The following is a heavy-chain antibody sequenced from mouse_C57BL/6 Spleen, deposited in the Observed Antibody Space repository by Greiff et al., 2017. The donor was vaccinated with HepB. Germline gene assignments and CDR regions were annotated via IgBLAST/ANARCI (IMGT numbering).Heavy chain of an antibody. CDR1: GYTFTDHT. J-gene: IGHJ3*01. CDR3: AKESLTGLLAY. Sequence: VQLQQSDAELVKPGASVKISCKVSGYTFTDHTIHWMKQRPEPGLEWIGYIYPRDGSNKYNEKFKGKATLTADKSSSTAYMQFNRLTSEDSAGYFCAKESLTGLLAYWGQGTLVTVAA. D-gene: IGHD4-1*01. V-gene: IGHV1-78*01. CDR2: IYPRDGSN.